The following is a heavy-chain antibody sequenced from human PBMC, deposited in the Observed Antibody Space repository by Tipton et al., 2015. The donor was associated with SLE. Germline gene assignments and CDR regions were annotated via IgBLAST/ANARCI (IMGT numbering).Heavy chain of an antibody. CDR2: IYYSGST. J-gene: IGHJ4*02. CDR1: GGSISSSSYY. CDR3: ADSSGFPGPFDY. D-gene: IGHD6-19*01. Sequence: TLSLTCTVSGGSISSSSYYWGWLRQPPGKGLEWIGSIYYSGSTYYNPSLKSRVTISVDTSKNQFSLKLSSGTAADTAVYYCADSSGFPGPFDYWGQGTLVTVSS. V-gene: IGHV4-39*07.